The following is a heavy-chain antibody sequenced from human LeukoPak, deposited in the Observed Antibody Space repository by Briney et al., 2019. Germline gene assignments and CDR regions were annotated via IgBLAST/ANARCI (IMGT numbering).Heavy chain of an antibody. CDR1: GGSISTYY. D-gene: IGHD1-26*01. J-gene: IGHJ5*02. CDR2: VYYSGGT. V-gene: IGHV4-59*01. CDR3: ARDPSGSFFNWFDP. Sequence: SETLSLTCTVSGGSISTYYWSWIRQPPGKGLEWIGYVYYSGGTNYNPSLKSRVTMSVDTSKNQSSLKLRSVTAADTAVYYCARDPSGSFFNWFDPWGQGTLVTVSS.